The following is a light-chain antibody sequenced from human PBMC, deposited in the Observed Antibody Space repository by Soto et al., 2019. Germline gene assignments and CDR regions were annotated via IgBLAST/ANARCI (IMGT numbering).Light chain of an antibody. CDR1: SSEVGSYNL. J-gene: IGLJ1*01. V-gene: IGLV2-23*02. Sequence: SLLTQPAPLSGSPGQSITLSCPGTSSEVGSYNLVSWYQQHPGKAPKLMIYEVSKRPSGVSNRFSGSKSGNTASLTISGLQAEDEADYYCCSYAGSSTFLYVFGTGTKVTVL. CDR3: CSYAGSSTFLYV. CDR2: EVS.